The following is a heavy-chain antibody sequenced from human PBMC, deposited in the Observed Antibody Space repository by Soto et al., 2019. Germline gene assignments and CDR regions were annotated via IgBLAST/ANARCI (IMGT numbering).Heavy chain of an antibody. J-gene: IGHJ4*02. D-gene: IGHD5-12*01. CDR2: IETNKNT. Sequence: SETLSLTCTVSGGSIRSYFWSWIRQPAGKGLEWIGRIETNKNTNYNPSLKSRVTVSVDTPNNQFSLKLSFVTAADMAVYYCAREGSYSAYNFAHGIQLWSFDFWGQGALVTVSS. CDR1: GGSIRSYF. V-gene: IGHV4-4*07. CDR3: AREGSYSAYNFAHGIQLWSFDF.